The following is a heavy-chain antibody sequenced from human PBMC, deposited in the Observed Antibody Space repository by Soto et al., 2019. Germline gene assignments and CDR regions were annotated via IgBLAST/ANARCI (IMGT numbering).Heavy chain of an antibody. CDR2: IKDGGRT. V-gene: IGHV4-34*01. D-gene: IGHD5-12*01. CDR1: GGSLSGYY. Sequence: QVQLQQWGAGLLKPSETLSLNCAVNGGSLSGYYWSWIRQPPGKGLEWIGEIKDGGRTNYSPSLKSXXTXSXXTYNNQFSLRLYSVTAADTGVYYCARGQEGVVATHWDQGTLVTVSS. J-gene: IGHJ4*02. CDR3: ARGQEGVVATH.